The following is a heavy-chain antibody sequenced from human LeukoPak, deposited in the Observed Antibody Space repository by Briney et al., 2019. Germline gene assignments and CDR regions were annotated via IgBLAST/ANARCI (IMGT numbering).Heavy chain of an antibody. J-gene: IGHJ5*02. D-gene: IGHD3-16*02. CDR2: ISSSSSYI. V-gene: IGHV3-21*01. Sequence: GGSLRLSCAASGFTFSSYSMNWVRQAPGKGLEWVSSISSSSSYIYYADSVKGRFTISRDNAKNSLYLQMNSLRAEDTAVYYCARENYDYVWGSYRLNWFDPWGQGTLVTVSS. CDR1: GFTFSSYS. CDR3: ARENYDYVWGSYRLNWFDP.